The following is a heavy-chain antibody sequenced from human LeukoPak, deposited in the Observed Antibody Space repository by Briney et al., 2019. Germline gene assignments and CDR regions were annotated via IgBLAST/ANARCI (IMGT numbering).Heavy chain of an antibody. V-gene: IGHV3-30*18. CDR3: AKDYDILTGYFDY. CDR1: GFTFSTHA. Sequence: GGSLRLSCAASGFTFSTHAMHWVRQAPGKGLEWVAVISYDGSNKYYADSVKGRFTISRDNSKNTLYLQMNSLRAEDTAVYYCAKDYDILTGYFDYWGQGTLVTVSS. CDR2: ISYDGSNK. J-gene: IGHJ4*02. D-gene: IGHD3-9*01.